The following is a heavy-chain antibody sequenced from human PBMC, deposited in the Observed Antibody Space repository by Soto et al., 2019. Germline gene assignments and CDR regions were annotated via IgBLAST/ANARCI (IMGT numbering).Heavy chain of an antibody. CDR1: GFTFSSYA. CDR2: ISYDGSNK. CDR3: ARDLENGEVYYDSSGYYGY. Sequence: GGSLRLSCAASGFTFSSYAMHWVRQAPGKGLEWVAVISYDGSNKYYADSVKGRFTISRDNSKNTLYLQMNSLRAEDTAVYYCARDLENGEVYYDSSGYYGYWGQGTLVTVSS. D-gene: IGHD3-22*01. J-gene: IGHJ4*02. V-gene: IGHV3-30-3*01.